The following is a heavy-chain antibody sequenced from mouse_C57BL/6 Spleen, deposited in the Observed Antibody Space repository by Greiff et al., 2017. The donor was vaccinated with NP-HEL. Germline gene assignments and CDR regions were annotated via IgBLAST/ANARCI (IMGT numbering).Heavy chain of an antibody. Sequence: VQLQQSGAELVKPGASVKMSCKASGYTFTSYWITWVKQRPGQGLEWIGDIYPGSGSTNYNEKFKSKATLTVDTSSSTAYMQLSSLTSEDSAVYYCESEDGYDVGDYWGQGTTLTVSS. V-gene: IGHV1-55*01. CDR3: ESEDGYDVGDY. D-gene: IGHD2-2*01. CDR2: IYPGSGST. CDR1: GYTFTSYW. J-gene: IGHJ2*01.